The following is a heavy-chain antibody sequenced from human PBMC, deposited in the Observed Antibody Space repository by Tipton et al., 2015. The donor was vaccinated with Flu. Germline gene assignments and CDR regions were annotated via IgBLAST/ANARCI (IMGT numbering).Heavy chain of an antibody. CDR3: ARSTYYYGSGSSDY. D-gene: IGHD3-10*01. Sequence: TLSLTCTVSGGSINSGSYYWTWIRHHPGKGLEWIGYIYHNENTYYNPSLRSRVIISVDTAKNQFSQRLSSVTAADTAVYYCARSTYYYGSGSSDYWGQGTLVTVSS. CDR2: IYHNENT. V-gene: IGHV4-30-4*08. J-gene: IGHJ4*02. CDR1: GGSINSGSYY.